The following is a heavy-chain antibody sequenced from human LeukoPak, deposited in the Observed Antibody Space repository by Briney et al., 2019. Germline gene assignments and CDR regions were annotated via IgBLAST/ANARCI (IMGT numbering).Heavy chain of an antibody. J-gene: IGHJ4*02. Sequence: GGSLRLSCAASGFTFSSYAMSWVRQAPGKGLEWVSAISGSGGSTYYADSVKGRFTISRDNSKNTLYLQMNSLRAEDTAVYYCTVSSSWTHFDYWGQGTLVTVSS. CDR2: ISGSGGST. CDR1: GFTFSSYA. D-gene: IGHD6-13*01. V-gene: IGHV3-23*01. CDR3: TVSSSWTHFDY.